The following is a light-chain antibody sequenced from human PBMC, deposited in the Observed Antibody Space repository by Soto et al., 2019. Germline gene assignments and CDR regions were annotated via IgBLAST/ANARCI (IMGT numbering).Light chain of an antibody. CDR3: QQCYGSHYT. J-gene: IGKJ2*01. CDR1: QNIVYNSTNKNY. Sequence: DIVMTQSPDSLAVSLGERATINCKSSQNIVYNSTNKNYLAWYQHKPGQAPKLLLNWASTRESGVPDRFSGSGSVTDFALTISSLQAEDVAVYYCQQCYGSHYTCGQGTKREIK. V-gene: IGKV4-1*01. CDR2: WAS.